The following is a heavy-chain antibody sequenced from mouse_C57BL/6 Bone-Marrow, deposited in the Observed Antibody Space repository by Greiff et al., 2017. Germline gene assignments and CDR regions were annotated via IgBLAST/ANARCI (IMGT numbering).Heavy chain of an antibody. CDR3: ARHLSTMVKGWYFDV. D-gene: IGHD2-2*01. CDR1: GYTFTDYY. J-gene: IGHJ1*03. CDR2: IYPGSGNT. V-gene: IGHV1-76*01. Sequence: VHLVESGAELVRPGASVKLSCKASGYTFTDYYINWVKQRPGQGLEWIARIYPGSGNTYYNEKFKGKATLTAEKSSSTAYMQLSSLTSEDSAVYFCARHLSTMVKGWYFDVWGTGTTVTVSS.